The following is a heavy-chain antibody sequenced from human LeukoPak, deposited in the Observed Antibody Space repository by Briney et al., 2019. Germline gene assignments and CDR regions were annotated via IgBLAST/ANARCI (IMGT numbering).Heavy chain of an antibody. CDR3: ARGRLVSSQPFDY. CDR2: INHSGTT. CDR1: GGSFSGYY. D-gene: IGHD6-6*01. Sequence: SETLSLTCAVYGGSFSGYYWSWIRQPPGKGLEWIGEINHSGTTNYNPSLKSRVTISADTSKNQFSLKLSSVTAADTAVYYCARGRLVSSQPFDYWGQGTLVTVSS. J-gene: IGHJ4*02. V-gene: IGHV4-34*01.